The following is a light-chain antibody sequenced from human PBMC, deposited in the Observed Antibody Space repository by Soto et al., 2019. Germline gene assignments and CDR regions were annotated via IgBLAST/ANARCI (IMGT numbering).Light chain of an antibody. J-gene: IGKJ1*01. CDR2: GAS. CDR3: QEYNTWPWT. CDR1: QSVNSN. V-gene: IGKV3-15*01. Sequence: ETVMTQSPATLSVSPGERANLSCRASQSVNSNLAWYQQKLGQAPRVLIYGASTRATGIPARFSGSGSGTEFILTISSLQSEDFALYYCQEYNTWPWTFGQGTKVEIK.